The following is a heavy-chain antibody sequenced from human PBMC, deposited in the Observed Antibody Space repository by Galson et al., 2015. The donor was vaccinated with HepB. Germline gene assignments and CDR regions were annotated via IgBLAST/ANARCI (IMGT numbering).Heavy chain of an antibody. CDR1: GFTFSSYG. Sequence: SLRLSCAASGFTFSSYGMHWVRQAPGKGLEWVAVISYDGSNKYYADSVKGRFTISRDNSKNTLYLQMNSLRAEDTAVYYCAKVLAVAGTTFDYWGQGTLVTVSS. V-gene: IGHV3-30*18. CDR3: AKVLAVAGTTFDY. J-gene: IGHJ4*02. D-gene: IGHD6-19*01. CDR2: ISYDGSNK.